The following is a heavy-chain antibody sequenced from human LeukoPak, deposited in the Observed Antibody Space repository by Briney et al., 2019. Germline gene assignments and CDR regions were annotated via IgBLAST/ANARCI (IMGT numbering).Heavy chain of an antibody. CDR2: ISGSGGST. CDR3: AKVPYIAAARPAGY. CDR1: GFTFSSYG. Sequence: PGGSLRLSCAASGFTFSSYGMSWVRQAPGKGLEWVSAISGSGGSTYYADSVKGRFTISRDNSKNTLYLQMNSLRAEDTAVYYCAKVPYIAAARPAGYWGQGTLVTVSS. J-gene: IGHJ4*02. V-gene: IGHV3-23*01. D-gene: IGHD6-13*01.